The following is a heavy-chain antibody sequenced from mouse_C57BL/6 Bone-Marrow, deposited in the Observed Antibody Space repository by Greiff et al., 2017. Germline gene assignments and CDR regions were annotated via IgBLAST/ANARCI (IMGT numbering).Heavy chain of an antibody. CDR2: IYPRSGNT. D-gene: IGHD2-4*01. J-gene: IGHJ3*01. Sequence: QVQLKQSGAELARPGASVKLSCKASGYTFTSYGISWVKQRTGQGLEWIGEIYPRSGNTYYNEKFKGKDTLTADKSSSTAYMELRSLTSEDAAVYCCARDYALFPWFAYWGQGTLVTVSA. V-gene: IGHV1-81*01. CDR3: ARDYALFPWFAY. CDR1: GYTFTSYG.